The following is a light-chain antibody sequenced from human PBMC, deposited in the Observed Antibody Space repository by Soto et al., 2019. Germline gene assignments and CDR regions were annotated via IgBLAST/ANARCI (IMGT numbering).Light chain of an antibody. CDR3: STYASSSVV. J-gene: IGLJ2*01. Sequence: QSVLTQPPSVSGSPGQPVTISCTGSSSDVGSYNRVSWYQQVPGTAPKLMIYEVSNRPSGVPDRFSGSKSGNTASLTISGLQAEDEGDYYCSTYASSSVVFGGGTQLTVL. V-gene: IGLV2-18*02. CDR2: EVS. CDR1: SSDVGSYNR.